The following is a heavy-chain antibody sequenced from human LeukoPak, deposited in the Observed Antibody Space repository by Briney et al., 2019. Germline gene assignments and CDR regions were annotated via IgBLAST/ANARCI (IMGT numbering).Heavy chain of an antibody. CDR1: GSTFSSYG. Sequence: GGSLRLSXAASGSTFSSYGMHWVRQAPGKGLEWVAFIRYDGSNKYYADSVKGRFTISRDNSKNTLYLQMNSLRAEDTAVYYCAKGSGYCSSTSCYSWGYFDYWGQGTLVTVSS. CDR3: AKGSGYCSSTSCYSWGYFDY. V-gene: IGHV3-30*02. CDR2: IRYDGSNK. D-gene: IGHD2-2*01. J-gene: IGHJ4*02.